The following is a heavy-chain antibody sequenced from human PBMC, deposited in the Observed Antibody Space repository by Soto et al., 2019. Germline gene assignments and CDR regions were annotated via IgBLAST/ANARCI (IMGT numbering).Heavy chain of an antibody. D-gene: IGHD4-17*01. CDR2: FDPEDGET. CDR3: ATRYGDYDYYYYGMDV. J-gene: IGHJ6*02. CDR1: GYTLTELS. V-gene: IGHV1-24*01. Sequence: ASVKVSCKVSGYTLTELSMHWVRQAPGKGLEWMGGFDPEDGETIYAQKFQGRVTMTEDTSTDTAYMELSSLRSEDTAVYYCATRYGDYDYYYYGMDVWGQGTMVTVSS.